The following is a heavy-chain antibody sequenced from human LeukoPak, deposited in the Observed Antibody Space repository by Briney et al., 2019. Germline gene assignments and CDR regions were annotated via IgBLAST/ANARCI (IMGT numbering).Heavy chain of an antibody. V-gene: IGHV4-34*01. Sequence: SETLSLTCAVYGGSFSGYYWSWIRQPPGKGLEWIGEINHSGSTNYNPSLKSRVTISVDTSKNQFSLKLSSVTAADTAVYYCARGSLSSGYSHFDYWGQGTLVTVSS. D-gene: IGHD3-22*01. CDR1: GGSFSGYY. CDR3: ARGSLSSGYSHFDY. J-gene: IGHJ4*02. CDR2: INHSGST.